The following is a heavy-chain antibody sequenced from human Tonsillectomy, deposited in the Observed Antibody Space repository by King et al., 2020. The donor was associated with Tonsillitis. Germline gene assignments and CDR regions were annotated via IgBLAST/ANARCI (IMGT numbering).Heavy chain of an antibody. Sequence: VQLVESGGDLVQPGGSLRLSCAASGFTVSSNYMNWVRQAPGKGLEWVSVIYSGGSTYYADSVKGRFTISRDNSKNTVYLQMNSLRAEDTAVYYCARDSPGGFGVLIYWGQGTLVTVSS. D-gene: IGHD3-3*01. CDR1: GFTVSSNY. CDR2: IYSGGST. V-gene: IGHV3-66*01. J-gene: IGHJ4*02. CDR3: ARDSPGGFGVLIY.